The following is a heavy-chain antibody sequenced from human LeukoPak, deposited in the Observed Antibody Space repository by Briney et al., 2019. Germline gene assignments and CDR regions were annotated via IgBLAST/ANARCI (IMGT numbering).Heavy chain of an antibody. CDR3: ARRASSSWSFDY. Sequence: GGSLRLSCADSGFTFSSYWMTWVRQAPGKGLEWVANIKQDGSEKYYVDSVKGRFTISRDNAKNSLYLQMNSLRAEDTAVYYCARRASSSWSFDYWGQGTLVTVSS. V-gene: IGHV3-7*01. D-gene: IGHD6-13*01. CDR2: IKQDGSEK. CDR1: GFTFSSYW. J-gene: IGHJ4*02.